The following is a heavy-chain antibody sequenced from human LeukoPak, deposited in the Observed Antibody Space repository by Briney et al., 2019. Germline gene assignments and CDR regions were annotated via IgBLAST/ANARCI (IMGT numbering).Heavy chain of an antibody. J-gene: IGHJ5*02. V-gene: IGHV1-2*02. CDR3: ARQGRVRYCSGGSCYSSWFDP. Sequence: ASVKVSCKASGCTFTGYYMHWVRQAPGQGLEWMGWINPNSGGTNYAQKFQGRVTMTRDTSISTAYMELSRLRSDDTAVYYCARQGRVRYCSGGSCYSSWFDPWGQGTLVTVSS. D-gene: IGHD2-15*01. CDR2: INPNSGGT. CDR1: GCTFTGYY.